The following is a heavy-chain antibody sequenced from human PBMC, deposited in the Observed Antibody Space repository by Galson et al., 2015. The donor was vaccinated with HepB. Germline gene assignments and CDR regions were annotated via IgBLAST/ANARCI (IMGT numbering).Heavy chain of an antibody. CDR3: ATYFGYSSNWRANYQNYGMDV. V-gene: IGHV3-30*03. D-gene: IGHD5-24*01. J-gene: IGHJ6*02. CDR1: GFTFSNYG. Sequence: SLRLSCAASGFTFSNYGMHWVRQASGKGLEWVAVISYDGSNKYYADSVKGRFTISRDNSKNTLYLQMNSLRSEDTGVYYCATYFGYSSNWRANYQNYGMDVWGQGTTVTVS. CDR2: ISYDGSNK.